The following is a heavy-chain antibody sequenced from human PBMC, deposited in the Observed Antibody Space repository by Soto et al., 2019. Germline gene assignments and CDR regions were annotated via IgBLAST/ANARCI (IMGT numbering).Heavy chain of an antibody. J-gene: IGHJ6*02. V-gene: IGHV4-31*03. Sequence: SETLSLTCSVSSDSMSSGGYYWSWIRQHPGKGLEWIGYIYSNGDTYYNPSLKSRVTISVDTSKNQFSLNLTSVTAADTAVYYCARRGGSSSGYYYYAMDVWGQGTTVTVSS. CDR1: SDSMSSGGYY. CDR2: IYSNGDT. CDR3: ARRGGSSSGYYYYAMDV. D-gene: IGHD6-6*01.